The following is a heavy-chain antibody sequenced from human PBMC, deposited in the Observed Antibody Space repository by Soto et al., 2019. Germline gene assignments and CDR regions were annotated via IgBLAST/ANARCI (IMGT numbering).Heavy chain of an antibody. V-gene: IGHV4-59*12. J-gene: IGHJ6*03. Sequence: PSETLSLSCTVSGGSISSYYWSWIRQPPGKGRKWIGYIYSSGSTNYNPSPKSQVTISIDTSKDKFSQKLSSVTAAETAVYYWARAIVVVVAATEDYYYYMDVWGKGTTVTVSS. CDR1: GGSISSYY. CDR3: ARAIVVVVAATEDYYYYMDV. D-gene: IGHD2-15*01. CDR2: IYSSGST.